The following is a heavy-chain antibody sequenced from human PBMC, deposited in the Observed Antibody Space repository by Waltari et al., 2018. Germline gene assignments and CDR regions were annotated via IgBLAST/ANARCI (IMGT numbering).Heavy chain of an antibody. D-gene: IGHD2-2*01. J-gene: IGHJ4*02. CDR2: IDPKTGGT. CDR1: GYTFTDYL. Sequence: QLQLLQSGAEVKRPGASVRVSCQTSGYTFTDYLLHWVRQAPGQGPEWVGRIDPKTGGTSDPPKCQDRLTMTRDTSISTAYMELSSLTSDDTAVYYCARKCSSTSCPYDYWGQGTLVTVSS. CDR3: ARKCSSTSCPYDY. V-gene: IGHV1-2*06.